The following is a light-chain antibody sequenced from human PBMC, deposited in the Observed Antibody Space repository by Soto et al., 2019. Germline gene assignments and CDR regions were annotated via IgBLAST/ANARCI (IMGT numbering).Light chain of an antibody. Sequence: EIMMTQSPGTLSVSPGEGATLSCTASQSVNLNLAWNQQQPGQPPRLLLFGASTKATGIPVRFRGSGSGTEFTLPISSLQSEDSAVYYCHQYNSWPRGTFGPGTKLEIK. CDR3: HQYNSWPRGT. J-gene: IGKJ3*01. CDR2: GAS. V-gene: IGKV3-15*01. CDR1: QSVNLN.